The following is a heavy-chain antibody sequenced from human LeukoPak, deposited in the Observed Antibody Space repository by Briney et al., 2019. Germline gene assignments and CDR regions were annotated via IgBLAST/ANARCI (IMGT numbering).Heavy chain of an antibody. J-gene: IGHJ3*02. D-gene: IGHD2-15*01. V-gene: IGHV1-24*01. CDR1: GYTLTELF. CDR2: FDPEDGET. Sequence: VASVKVSCKVSGYTLTELFMHWVRQAPGKGLEWMGGFDPEDGETIYAQKFQGRVTMTEDTSTDTAYMELSSLRSEDTAVYYCAAIEIYCSGGSCQTFAFDIWGQGTMVTVSS. CDR3: AAIEIYCSGGSCQTFAFDI.